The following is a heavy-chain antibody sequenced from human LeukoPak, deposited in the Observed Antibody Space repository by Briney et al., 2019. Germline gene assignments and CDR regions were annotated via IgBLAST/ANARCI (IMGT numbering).Heavy chain of an antibody. V-gene: IGHV3-48*01. CDR3: ATARGGYCSSTSCPGGL. D-gene: IGHD2-2*01. CDR2: ISSSGSSI. CDR1: GFTFSSYS. J-gene: IGHJ4*02. Sequence: GGSLRLSCAASGFTFSSYSMNWVRQAPGKGLEWVSYISSSGSSIYYADSVKGRFTISRDNARNSLYLQMNSLRAEDTAVYYCATARGGYCSSTSCPGGLWGQGTLVTVSS.